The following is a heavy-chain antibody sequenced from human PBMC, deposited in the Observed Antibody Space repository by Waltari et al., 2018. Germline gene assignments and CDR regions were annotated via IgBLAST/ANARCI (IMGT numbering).Heavy chain of an antibody. J-gene: IGHJ6*02. V-gene: IGHV3-30*04. CDR3: ARDYCDRTNCHGMDV. Sequence: QVQLVESGGGVVQPVRSLGLSCAASEFTFSTYAMHWVRQAPGKGLEWVAVISYNERNIYYVDSVKGRFTISRDNSRKTLYLQMNSLRAEDTAVYYCARDYCDRTNCHGMDVWGQGTTVTVSS. D-gene: IGHD3-22*01. CDR2: ISYNERNI. CDR1: EFTFSTYA.